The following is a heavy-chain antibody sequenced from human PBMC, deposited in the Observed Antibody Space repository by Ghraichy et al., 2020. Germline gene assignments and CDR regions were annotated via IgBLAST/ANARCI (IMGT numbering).Heavy chain of an antibody. CDR2: IYYSGTT. CDR3: ARVIKSNTWSGFDY. V-gene: IGHV4-39*01. J-gene: IGHJ4*02. Sequence: SETLSLTCTVSGGSISSSNYHWAWIRQPPGEGLQWIGSIYYSGTTYYNSSLKSRVTISVDTSKNRFFLDLSSVTAADTAIYFCARVIKSNTWSGFDYWGQGTLVAVSS. CDR1: GGSISSSNYH. D-gene: IGHD6-13*01.